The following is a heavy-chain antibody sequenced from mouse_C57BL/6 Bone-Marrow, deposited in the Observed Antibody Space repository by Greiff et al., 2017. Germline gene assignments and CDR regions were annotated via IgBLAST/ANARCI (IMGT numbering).Heavy chain of an antibody. CDR1: GYTFTSYT. J-gene: IGHJ3*01. V-gene: IGHV1-4*01. Sequence: QVQLQQSGAELARPGASVKMSCKASGYTFTSYTMHWVKQRPGQGLEWIGYINPSSGYTKYNQKFKDKATLTADKSSSTAYMQLSSLTSADSAVYYCARSAYYSNYGFAYGAKGTLVSVS. D-gene: IGHD2-5*01. CDR3: ARSAYYSNYGFAY. CDR2: INPSSGYT.